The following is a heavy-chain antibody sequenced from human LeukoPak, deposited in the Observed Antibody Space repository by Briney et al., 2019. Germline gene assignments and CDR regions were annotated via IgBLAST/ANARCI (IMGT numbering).Heavy chain of an antibody. Sequence: PGGSLRLSCAASGFTFSSSAMTWVRQTPGKGLEWVSAISGSGGSTYYADSVKGRFTISRDNSKNTLSLQMNSLRAEDTAVYYCARVKYYDSSGPRNDAFDIWGQGTMVTVSS. V-gene: IGHV3-23*01. CDR1: GFTFSSSA. J-gene: IGHJ3*02. CDR3: ARVKYYDSSGPRNDAFDI. D-gene: IGHD3-22*01. CDR2: ISGSGGST.